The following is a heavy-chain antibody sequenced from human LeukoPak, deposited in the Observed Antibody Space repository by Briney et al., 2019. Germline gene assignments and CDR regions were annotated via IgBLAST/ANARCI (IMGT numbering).Heavy chain of an antibody. CDR3: ATDYGGNSDWYFDL. CDR2: ISPSGST. D-gene: IGHD4-23*01. Sequence: NPSETLSLTCTVSGGSISSYYWSWIRQPPGKGLEWIGYISPSGSTNYNPSLKSRVTISVDTSKRHISLRLTSVTAADTAGYYCATDYGGNSDWYFDLWGRGTLVTVSS. CDR1: GGSISSYY. V-gene: IGHV4-4*08. J-gene: IGHJ2*01.